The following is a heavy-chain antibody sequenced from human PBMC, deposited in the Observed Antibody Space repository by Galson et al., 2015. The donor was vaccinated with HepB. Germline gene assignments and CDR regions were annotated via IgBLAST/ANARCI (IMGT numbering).Heavy chain of an antibody. D-gene: IGHD3-22*01. CDR2: IYPGDSDT. CDR3: ARPYYYDSSGYYYFDY. J-gene: IGHJ4*02. Sequence: QSGAEVKKPGESLKISCKGSGYSFTSYWIGWVRQTPGKGLEWMGIIYPGDSDTRYSPSFQGQVTISADKSISTAYLQWSSLKASDTAMYYCARPYYYDSSGYYYFDYWGQGTLVTVSS. V-gene: IGHV5-51*03. CDR1: GYSFTSYW.